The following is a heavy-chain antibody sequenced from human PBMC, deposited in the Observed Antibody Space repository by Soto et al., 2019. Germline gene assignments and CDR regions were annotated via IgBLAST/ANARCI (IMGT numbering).Heavy chain of an antibody. V-gene: IGHV3-30*18. J-gene: IGHJ2*01. CDR2: ISYDGSNK. Sequence: QVQLVESGGGVVQPGRSLRLSCAASGFTFSSYGMHWVRQAPGKGLEWVAVISYDGSNKYYADSVKGRFTISRDNSKNTLYLQRKSLGAEDTAGYYCANFDLWGRGSLVTVS. CDR1: GFTFSSYG. CDR3: ANFDL.